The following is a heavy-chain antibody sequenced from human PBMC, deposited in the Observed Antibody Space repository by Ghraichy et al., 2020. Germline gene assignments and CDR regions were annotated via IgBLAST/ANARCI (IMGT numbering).Heavy chain of an antibody. CDR3: AKGLYYGGSSGSGAFDF. Sequence: GESLNISCAASGFTFSTYAMSWVRQAPGKGLEWVSSITGSGGRTNYADSVKGRFTISRDNSEKTVFLQMNSLRAEDTAVYYCAKGLYYGGSSGSGAFDFWGQGTMVTVSS. CDR1: GFTFSTYA. D-gene: IGHD4-23*01. V-gene: IGHV3-23*01. CDR2: ITGSGGRT. J-gene: IGHJ3*01.